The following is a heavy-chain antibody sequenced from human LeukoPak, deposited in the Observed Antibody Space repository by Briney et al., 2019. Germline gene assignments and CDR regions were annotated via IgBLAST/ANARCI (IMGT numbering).Heavy chain of an antibody. D-gene: IGHD2-2*01. V-gene: IGHV3-7*01. CDR3: AREAYCSSTSCQGYYFGF. Sequence: GGSLRLSCAASGFTFSNYWMSWVRQAPGKGLEWVANIKQDGSEKYYVDSVKGRFTISRDNAKNSLYLQMNSLRAEDTAVYYCAREAYCSSTSCQGYYFGFWGQGTLVTVSS. CDR2: IKQDGSEK. CDR1: GFTFSNYW. J-gene: IGHJ4*02.